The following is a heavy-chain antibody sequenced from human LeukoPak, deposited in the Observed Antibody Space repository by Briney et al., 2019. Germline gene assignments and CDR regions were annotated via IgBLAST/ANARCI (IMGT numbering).Heavy chain of an antibody. J-gene: IGHJ4*02. V-gene: IGHV4-31*03. Sequence: PSQTLSLTCTLSGDSISRGDSFWTWIRQHPGKGLEWIGFIFYTGITDYNPSLKSRVTMAVDTSKNQFSLKLNSVTVADTAMYYCARVQTGTPDYWGQGTLVTVSS. CDR3: ARVQTGTPDY. CDR2: IFYTGIT. D-gene: IGHD1-1*01. CDR1: GDSISRGDSF.